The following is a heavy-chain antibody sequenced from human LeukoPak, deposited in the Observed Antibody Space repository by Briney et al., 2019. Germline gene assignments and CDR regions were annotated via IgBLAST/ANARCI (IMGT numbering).Heavy chain of an antibody. D-gene: IGHD6-19*01. Sequence: GASVKFSCTASGYTFTTYGISWVRQAPGQGLEWMGWISGYNDNTKYSQKLQGRVTMTKDTSTSTAYMELRSLRSDDTAVYYCARGLAVAGIYAYWGQGTLVTVSA. J-gene: IGHJ1*01. CDR1: GYTFTTYG. V-gene: IGHV1-18*01. CDR3: ARGLAVAGIYAY. CDR2: ISGYNDNT.